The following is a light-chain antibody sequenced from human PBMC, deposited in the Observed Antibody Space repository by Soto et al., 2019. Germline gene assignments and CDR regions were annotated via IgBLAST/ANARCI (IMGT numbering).Light chain of an antibody. CDR2: DVS. CDR1: SMDVGGYNY. CDR3: SSYTSSSTPYV. J-gene: IGLJ1*01. Sequence: QSALTQPASVSGSPGQSITISCTGTSMDVGGYNYVSWYQQHPGKAPKLMIYDVSNRPSGVSNRFSGSKSGNTASLTISGRQSEDEADYYCSSYTSSSTPYVFGTGTKLTVL. V-gene: IGLV2-14*01.